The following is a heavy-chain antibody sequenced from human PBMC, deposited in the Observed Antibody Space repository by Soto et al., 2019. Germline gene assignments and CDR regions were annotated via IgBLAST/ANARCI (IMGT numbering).Heavy chain of an antibody. J-gene: IGHJ5*02. CDR1: GFTFSSYA. Sequence: GGSLRLSCAASGFTFSSYAMHWVRQAPGKGLEWVAVISYDGSNKYYADSVKGRFTISRDNSKNTLYLQMNRLRAEDTAVYYCARDGSWGSANLFDPWGQGTLVTVSS. CDR3: ARDGSWGSANLFDP. V-gene: IGHV3-30-3*01. D-gene: IGHD1-26*01. CDR2: ISYDGSNK.